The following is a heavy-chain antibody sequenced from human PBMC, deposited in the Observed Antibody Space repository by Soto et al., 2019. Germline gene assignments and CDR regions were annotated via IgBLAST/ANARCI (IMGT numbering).Heavy chain of an antibody. CDR2: IIPIFGTA. J-gene: IGHJ6*02. Sequence: AVKVSCNPSGGTFSSYAISWVRQAPGQGLEWMGGIIPIFGTANYAQKFKGRVTITADEYTSTAYMELSSLRSEDTAVYYCASCSHLQNDYEDYGMDVWGQGTTVTVS. CDR1: GGTFSSYA. D-gene: IGHD3-16*01. CDR3: ASCSHLQNDYEDYGMDV. V-gene: IGHV1-69*13.